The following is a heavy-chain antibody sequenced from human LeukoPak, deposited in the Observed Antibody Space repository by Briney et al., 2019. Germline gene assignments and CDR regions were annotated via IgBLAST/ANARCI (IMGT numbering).Heavy chain of an antibody. J-gene: IGHJ5*02. CDR3: ARGGDCSGGSCNNWFDP. CDR2: IYYSGST. V-gene: IGHV4-59*01. CDR1: GGSISSYY. Sequence: SETLSLTCTVSGGSISSYYWSWIRQPPGKGLEGIGYIYYSGSTNYNPSLKSRVTISVDTSKNQFSLKLSSVTAADTAVYYCARGGDCSGGSCNNWFDPWGQGTLVTVSS. D-gene: IGHD2-15*01.